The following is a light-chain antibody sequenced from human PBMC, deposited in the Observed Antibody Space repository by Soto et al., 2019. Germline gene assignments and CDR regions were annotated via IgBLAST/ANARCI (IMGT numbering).Light chain of an antibody. CDR2: LGS. V-gene: IGKV2-28*01. CDR3: MQALKTPYT. CDR1: QSLLHSNGYNY. Sequence: DIVMTQSPLSLPVTPGEPASISCRSSQSLLHSNGYNYLDWYLQKPGQSPQLLIYLGSNRASGVPDRFSGSGSGTDFTLKIRRVEAEDVGLYYCMQALKTPYTFGQGTKLEIK. J-gene: IGKJ2*01.